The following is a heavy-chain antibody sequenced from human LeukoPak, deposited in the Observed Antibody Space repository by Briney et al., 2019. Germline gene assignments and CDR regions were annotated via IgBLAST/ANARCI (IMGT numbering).Heavy chain of an antibody. CDR1: GFTFSSYC. D-gene: IGHD5-12*01. CDR3: ARESSSGYSGYDPVAFDY. V-gene: IGHV3-30*02. CDR2: IRYDGSNT. J-gene: IGHJ4*02. Sequence: GGSLRLSCAASGFTFSSYCMHWVRQAPGKGLEWVAFIRYDGSNTYYADSVKGRFTISRDNSKNTLYLQMNSLRAEDTAVYYCARESSSGYSGYDPVAFDYWGQGTLVTVSS.